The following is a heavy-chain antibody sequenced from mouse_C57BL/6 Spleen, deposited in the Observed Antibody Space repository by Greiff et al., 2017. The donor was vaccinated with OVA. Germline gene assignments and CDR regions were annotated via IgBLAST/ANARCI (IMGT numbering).Heavy chain of an antibody. V-gene: IGHV1-82*01. CDR2: IYPGDGDT. J-gene: IGHJ2*01. Sequence: QVQLKQSGPELVKPGASVKISCKASGYAFSSSWMNWVKQRPGKGLEWIGRIYPGDGDTNYNGKFKGKATLTADKSSSTAYMQLSSLTSEDSAVYFCARWGTTVLDYWGQGTTLTVSS. CDR3: ARWGTTVLDY. D-gene: IGHD1-1*01. CDR1: GYAFSSSW.